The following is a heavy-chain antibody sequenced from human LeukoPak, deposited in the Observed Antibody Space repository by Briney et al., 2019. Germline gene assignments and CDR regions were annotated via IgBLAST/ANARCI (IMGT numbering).Heavy chain of an antibody. D-gene: IGHD1-26*01. Sequence: SETLSLTCSVSVVSMNGYYWSWLRQSAGNRLEWIGHVDSSGNTNYNPSLESRVTMSVDTSKKQFSLKLTTVTAADMAVYFCARQFLVGSTFHAFDLWGQGTRVTVSS. CDR1: VVSMNGYY. CDR3: ARQFLVGSTFHAFDL. CDR2: VDSSGNT. V-gene: IGHV4-4*07. J-gene: IGHJ3*01.